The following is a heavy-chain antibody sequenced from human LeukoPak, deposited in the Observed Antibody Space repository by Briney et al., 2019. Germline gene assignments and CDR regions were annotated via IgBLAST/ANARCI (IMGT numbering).Heavy chain of an antibody. CDR2: INGAGSRT. J-gene: IGHJ4*02. D-gene: IGHD5-18*01. V-gene: IGHV3-74*01. CDR1: GFTFSNSL. CDR3: ARGEDNSYGYVC. Sequence: PGWSLRLSCAASGFTFSNSLMHWVRQAPGEGLVWVSRINGAGSRTNYADSVKGRFTIYRDNAKNTLYLQMNSLRAEDTAVYYCARGEDNSYGYVCWGQGTLVTVSS.